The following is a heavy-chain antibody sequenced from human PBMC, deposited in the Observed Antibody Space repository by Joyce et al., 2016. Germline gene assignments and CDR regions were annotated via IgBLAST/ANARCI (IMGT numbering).Heavy chain of an antibody. CDR1: SGPFSGFF. J-gene: IGHJ4*02. CDR3: ARSQWLAPLMY. D-gene: IGHD6-19*01. V-gene: IGHV4-34*02. CDR2: ITNSGAT. Sequence: QVQLQQWGAGLLKTSETLSLTCAVYSGPFSGFFWRWVRQPPGKGLECIGVITNSGATHYNPSLKSRLTMSVDTSRKEFSLKLSSVTVADTAINYCARSQWLAPLMYWGQGTPVTVSS.